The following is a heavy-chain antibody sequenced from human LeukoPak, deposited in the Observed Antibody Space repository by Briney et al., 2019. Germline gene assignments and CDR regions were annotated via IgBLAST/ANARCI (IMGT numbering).Heavy chain of an antibody. CDR3: TSTYDFWSGYRY. D-gene: IGHD3-3*01. J-gene: IGHJ4*02. CDR2: IKSKTDGGTT. Sequence: PGGSLRLSCAASGFTFSNAWMSWVRQAPGKGPEWVGRIKSKTDGGTTDYAAPVKGRFTISRDDSKNTLYLQMNSLKTEDTAVYYCTSTYDFWSGYRYWGQGTLVTVSS. CDR1: GFTFSNAW. V-gene: IGHV3-15*01.